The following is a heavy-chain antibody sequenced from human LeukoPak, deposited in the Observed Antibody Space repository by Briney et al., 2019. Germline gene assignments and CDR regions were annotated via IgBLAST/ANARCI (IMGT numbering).Heavy chain of an antibody. Sequence: GGSLRLSCAASGFTFSSEWMSWVRQAPGKGLEWVADIKQDGSEKYYVDSVKGRFTIARDNAKHSLYLQMNSMRAEDTAVYYFAGEYQPAVGGRAGAFDIWGEGTMVTVSP. V-gene: IGHV3-7*01. J-gene: IGHJ3*02. CDR3: AGEYQPAVGGRAGAFDI. CDR1: GFTFSSEW. CDR2: IKQDGSEK. D-gene: IGHD6-19*01.